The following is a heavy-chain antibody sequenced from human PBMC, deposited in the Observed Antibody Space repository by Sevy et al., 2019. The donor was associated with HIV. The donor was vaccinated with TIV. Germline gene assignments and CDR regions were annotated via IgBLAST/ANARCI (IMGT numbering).Heavy chain of an antibody. V-gene: IGHV3-49*03. D-gene: IGHD3-22*01. CDR2: INSKTFGGTT. J-gene: IGHJ5*02. CDR1: GFIFADSA. Sequence: GGSLSLSCTASGFIFADSAMSWSRQAPGKGLEWLGFINSKTFGGTTDYAASVKGRFTISRDDSKSIAYLQMNSLKTEDTAVYYCSRDPSRHNYYSSVGWFDPWGQGTLVTVSS. CDR3: SRDPSRHNYYSSVGWFDP.